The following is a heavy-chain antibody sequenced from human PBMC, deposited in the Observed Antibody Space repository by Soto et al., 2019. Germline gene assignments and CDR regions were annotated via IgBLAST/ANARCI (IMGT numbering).Heavy chain of an antibody. CDR1: GYTFTSYG. J-gene: IGHJ6*02. Sequence: ASVKVSCKASGYTFTSYGISWVRQAPGQGLEWMGWISADNGNTTYAQKLQGRVTMTTHTSTSTAYMELRSLRFDATAVYYSGSTNYNPSLKSRVTISVDTSKNQFSLKLGSVTAADTAVYYCASQKVGGITMVRGRYNQAGYYYGMDVWGQGTTVTVSS. V-gene: IGHV1-18*01. CDR2: ISADNGNT. CDR3: GSTNYNPSLKSRVTISVDTSKNQFSLKLGSVTAADTAVYYCASQKVGGITMVRGRYNQAGYYYGMDV. D-gene: IGHD3-10*01.